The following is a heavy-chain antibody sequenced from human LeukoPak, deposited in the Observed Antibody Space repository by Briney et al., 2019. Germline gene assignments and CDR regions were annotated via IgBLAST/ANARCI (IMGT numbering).Heavy chain of an antibody. CDR2: ISGSGGTI. J-gene: IGHJ6*02. V-gene: IGHV3-11*01. Sequence: GGSLRLSCAASGFTFSDYYMSWIRQAPGKGLEWVSYISGSGGTIYYADSVKGRFTISRDNAKNSLFLQMNSLRAEDTAVYYCARGVRYCSGGSCSQLYGMDVWGQGTTVTVSS. D-gene: IGHD2-15*01. CDR1: GFTFSDYY. CDR3: ARGVRYCSGGSCSQLYGMDV.